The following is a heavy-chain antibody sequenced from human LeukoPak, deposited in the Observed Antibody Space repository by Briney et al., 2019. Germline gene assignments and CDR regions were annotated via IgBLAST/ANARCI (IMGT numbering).Heavy chain of an antibody. V-gene: IGHV1-18*01. CDR1: GYTFNTYG. Sequence: ASVKVSCKASGYTFNTYGITWVRQAPGHELEWMGWISGYNGKAKYAQKLQDRVTMTTDTSTTTAYMELRSLRSDDTAVYYCARGEVGATYYYYYYMDVWGKGTTVTVSS. CDR3: ARGEVGATYYYYYYMDV. J-gene: IGHJ6*03. D-gene: IGHD1-26*01. CDR2: ISGYNGKA.